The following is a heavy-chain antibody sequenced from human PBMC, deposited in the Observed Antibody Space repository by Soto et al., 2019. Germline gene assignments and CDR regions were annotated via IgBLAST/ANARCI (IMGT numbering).Heavy chain of an antibody. CDR3: ARGIDAGVDY. Sequence: WASVKVPCKASGYTFSSYDINWLRQAPGQGLEWMGWMSPNSDYSEYAQNFQARITMTRDTSTSTAYMELSSLASEDTAMYYCARGIDAGVDYWGQGTLVTVSS. V-gene: IGHV1-8*01. D-gene: IGHD1-26*01. CDR1: GYTFSSYD. J-gene: IGHJ4*02. CDR2: MSPNSDYS.